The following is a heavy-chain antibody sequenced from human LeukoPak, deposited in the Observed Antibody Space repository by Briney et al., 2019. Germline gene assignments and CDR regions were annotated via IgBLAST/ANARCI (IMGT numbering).Heavy chain of an antibody. D-gene: IGHD4-17*01. V-gene: IGHV4-61*02. CDR2: IYTSGST. CDR3: ARGLYGDPYYFDY. J-gene: IGHJ4*02. CDR1: GGSISSGSYY. Sequence: PSETLSLTCTVSGGSISSGSYYWSWIRQPAGKGLEWIGRIYTSGSTNYNPSLKSRVTISVDTSKNQFSLKLSSVTAADTAVYYCARGLYGDPYYFDYWGQGTLVTVSS.